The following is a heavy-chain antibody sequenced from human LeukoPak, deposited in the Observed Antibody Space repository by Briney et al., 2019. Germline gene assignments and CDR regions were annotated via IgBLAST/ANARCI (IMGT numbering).Heavy chain of an antibody. CDR3: AKGPRGWQWLVHPDLSSSGPLPD. V-gene: IGHV3-30*18. CDR1: GFTFSSYG. Sequence: PGRSLRLSCAASGFTFSSYGMHWVRQAPGKGLEWVAVISYDGSNKYYADSVKGRFTISRDNSKNTLYLQMNSLRAEDTAVYYCAKGPRGWQWLVHPDLSSSGPLPDWGQGTLVTVSS. J-gene: IGHJ1*01. D-gene: IGHD6-19*01. CDR2: ISYDGSNK.